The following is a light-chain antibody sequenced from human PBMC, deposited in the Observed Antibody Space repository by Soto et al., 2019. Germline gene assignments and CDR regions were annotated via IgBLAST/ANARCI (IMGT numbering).Light chain of an antibody. CDR1: QRINTSY. CDR3: QQYGPSRT. CDR2: GAS. V-gene: IGKV3-20*01. J-gene: IGKJ1*01. Sequence: EVLLTQSPGTLSLSPGERATLSCRASQRINTSYLAWYQQKPGQAPRLIVSGASIRATGIPDRFSGSGSGTDFTLTISRLEPEDFAVYYCQQYGPSRTFGQGTKVDIK.